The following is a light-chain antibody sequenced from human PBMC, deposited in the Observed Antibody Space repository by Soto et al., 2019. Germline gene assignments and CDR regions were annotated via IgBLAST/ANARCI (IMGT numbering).Light chain of an antibody. V-gene: IGKV3-15*01. Sequence: EIVMTQSPATLSVSLGERATLSCRASQSVTYNLAWYQQKPGQAPRLLIYSASTRATGVPVRFSGSGSGTEFTLTISSLQSEDFAVYYCQQYNNWPPYSFGQGTKLEMK. J-gene: IGKJ2*03. CDR1: QSVTYN. CDR3: QQYNNWPPYS. CDR2: SAS.